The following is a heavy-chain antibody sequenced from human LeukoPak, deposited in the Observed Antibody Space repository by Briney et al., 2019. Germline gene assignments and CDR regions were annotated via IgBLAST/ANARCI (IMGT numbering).Heavy chain of an antibody. V-gene: IGHV3-23*01. CDR2: ISGSGGST. CDR3: AKDRGYYYGSGSYDY. J-gene: IGHJ4*02. Sequence: GGSLRLSCAASGFTFSSYAMSWVRQAPGKGPEWVSAISGSGGSTYYADSVKGRFTISRDNSKNTLYLQMNSLRAEDTAVYYCAKDRGYYYGSGSYDYWGQGTLVTVSS. D-gene: IGHD3-10*01. CDR1: GFTFSSYA.